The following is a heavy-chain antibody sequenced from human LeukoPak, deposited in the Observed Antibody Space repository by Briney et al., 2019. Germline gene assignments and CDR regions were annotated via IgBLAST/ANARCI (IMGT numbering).Heavy chain of an antibody. Sequence: SVKVSCKASGGTFSSYAISWVRQAPGQGLEWRGGIIPIFGTANYAQKFQGRVTITADEYTSTAYMELSSLRSEDTAVYYCARTVWFGELFGYYYYYYMDVWGKGTTVTISS. CDR3: ARTVWFGELFGYYYYYYMDV. CDR2: IIPIFGTA. D-gene: IGHD3-10*01. V-gene: IGHV1-69*13. J-gene: IGHJ6*03. CDR1: GGTFSSYA.